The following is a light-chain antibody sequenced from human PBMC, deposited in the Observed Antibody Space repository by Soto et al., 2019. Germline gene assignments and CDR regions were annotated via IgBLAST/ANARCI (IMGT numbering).Light chain of an antibody. CDR1: QSVSSY. V-gene: IGKV3-11*01. Sequence: EIVLTQSPATLSLSPGERATLSCRASQSVSSYLAWYQQKPGQAPRLLIYDASNRATGIPARFSGSGSGTDFTLTIRGLEPEDFAVYYCQQRSNWPPPTFGGGTKVEIK. CDR2: DAS. CDR3: QQRSNWPPPT. J-gene: IGKJ4*01.